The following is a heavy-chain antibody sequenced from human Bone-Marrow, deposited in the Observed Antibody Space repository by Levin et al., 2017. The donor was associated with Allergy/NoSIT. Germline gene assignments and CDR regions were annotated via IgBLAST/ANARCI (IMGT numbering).Heavy chain of an antibody. CDR3: AKGRYVQESGGGLDH. Sequence: PGGSLRLSCAASGFIFSSYDMHWVRQAPGKGLEWLSMISYDGSKTFYADSVKGRFTVSRDNSRKMEYLQMTGVRPEDTAVYYCAKGRYVQESGGGLDHWGQGTLVTVSS. J-gene: IGHJ4*02. CDR2: ISYDGSKT. CDR1: GFIFSSYD. D-gene: IGHD3-10*01. V-gene: IGHV3-30*18.